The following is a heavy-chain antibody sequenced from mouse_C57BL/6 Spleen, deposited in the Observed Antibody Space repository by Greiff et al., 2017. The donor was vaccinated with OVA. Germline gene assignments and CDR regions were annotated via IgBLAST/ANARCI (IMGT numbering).Heavy chain of an antibody. CDR2: INPNNGGT. CDR1: GYTFTDYY. D-gene: IGHD2-4*01. V-gene: IGHV1-26*01. J-gene: IGHJ1*03. CDR3: ARGDYDSHWYFDV. Sequence: EVQLQQSGPELVKPGASVKISCKASGYTFTDYYMNWVKQSHGKSLEWIGDINPNNGGTSYNQKFKGKATLTVDKSSSTAYMELRSLTSEDSAVYYCARGDYDSHWYFDVWGTGTTVTVSS.